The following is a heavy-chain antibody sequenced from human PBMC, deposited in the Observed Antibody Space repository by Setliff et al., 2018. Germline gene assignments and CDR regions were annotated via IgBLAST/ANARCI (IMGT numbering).Heavy chain of an antibody. Sequence: GSLRLSCAASGFTFSVSSIHWVRQASGKGLEWVGRIRNKVSSYSTGYAVSVKGRFTIARDDSKNMAYLQMNSLKTEDTAMYYCTRLHKGAFDIWGRGTMVTVSS. CDR2: IRNKVSSYST. D-gene: IGHD5-18*01. V-gene: IGHV3-73*01. CDR3: TRLHKGAFDI. CDR1: GFTFSVSS. J-gene: IGHJ3*02.